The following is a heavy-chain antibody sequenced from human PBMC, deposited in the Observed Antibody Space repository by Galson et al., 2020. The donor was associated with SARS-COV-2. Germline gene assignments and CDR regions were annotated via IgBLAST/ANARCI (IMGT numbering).Heavy chain of an antibody. Sequence: ASVKVSCKASGYTFTSYYMHWVRQAPGQGLEWMGIINPSGGSTSYAQKFQGRVTMTRDTSTSTVYMELSSLRSEDTAVYYCARVERDYGDYWYFDLWGRGTLVTVSS. V-gene: IGHV1-46*01. CDR1: GYTFTSYY. J-gene: IGHJ2*01. CDR2: INPSGGST. D-gene: IGHD4-17*01. CDR3: ARVERDYGDYWYFDL.